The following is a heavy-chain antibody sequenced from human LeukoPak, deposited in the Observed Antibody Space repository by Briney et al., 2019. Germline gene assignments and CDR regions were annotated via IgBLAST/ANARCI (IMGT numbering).Heavy chain of an antibody. J-gene: IGHJ5*02. CDR1: GGSISSGDYY. Sequence: SETLSLTCTVSGGSISSGDYYWRWIRQPPGKGLEWIGYIYYSGSTYYNPSLKSRVPISVDTSKNQFSLKLSSVTAADTAVYYCARDRITIFGVVQNWFDPWGQGTLVTVSS. D-gene: IGHD3-3*01. CDR3: ARDRITIFGVVQNWFDP. V-gene: IGHV4-30-4*08. CDR2: IYYSGST.